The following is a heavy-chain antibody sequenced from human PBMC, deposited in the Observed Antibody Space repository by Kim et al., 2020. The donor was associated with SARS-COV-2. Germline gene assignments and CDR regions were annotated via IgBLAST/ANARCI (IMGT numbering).Heavy chain of an antibody. V-gene: IGHV5-51*01. J-gene: IGHJ6*02. CDR3: ARFSLPGALLLWFGESDGMDV. CDR2: IYPGDSDT. Sequence: GESLKISCKGSGYSFTSYWIGWVRQMPGKGLEWMGIIYPGDSDTRYSPSFQGQVTISADKSISTAYLQWSSLKASDTAMYYCARFSLPGALLLWFGESDGMDVWGQGTTVTVSS. CDR1: GYSFTSYW. D-gene: IGHD3-10*01.